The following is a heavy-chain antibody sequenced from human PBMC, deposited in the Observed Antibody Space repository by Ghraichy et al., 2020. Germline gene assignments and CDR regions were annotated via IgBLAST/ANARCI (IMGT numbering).Heavy chain of an antibody. CDR1: GFTLTNYA. Sequence: GESLNISCAASGFTLTNYAMNWVRQAPGKGLEWISYITHTGATVYYADSVKGRFTLSRDSAKNSLYLQLNSLRDEDTARYYCVPDLGYCTGGTCYPYYYSGFDVWGHGTTVTVSS. CDR2: ITHTGATV. CDR3: VPDLGYCTGGTCYPYYYSGFDV. D-gene: IGHD2-15*01. J-gene: IGHJ6*02. V-gene: IGHV3-48*02.